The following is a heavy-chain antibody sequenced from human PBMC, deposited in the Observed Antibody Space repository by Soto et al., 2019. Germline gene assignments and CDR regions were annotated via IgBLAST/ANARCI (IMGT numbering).Heavy chain of an antibody. CDR2: MSPSGST. V-gene: IGHV1-46*01. Sequence: GASVKVSCKASGGGFASCYMQWVRQATGQGLEWMGIMSPSGSTRYAQKFQGRVTITADESTSTAYMELSSLRSEDTAVYYCAREVDSSGYFSYFAYWGQGTLVPVSS. CDR1: GGGFASCY. CDR3: AREVDSSGYFSYFAY. D-gene: IGHD3-22*01. J-gene: IGHJ4*02.